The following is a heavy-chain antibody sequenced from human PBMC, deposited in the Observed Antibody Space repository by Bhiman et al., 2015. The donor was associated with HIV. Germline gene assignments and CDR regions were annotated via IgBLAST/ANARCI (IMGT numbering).Heavy chain of an antibody. D-gene: IGHD2-15*01. V-gene: IGHV3-7*05. J-gene: IGHJ4*02. CDR3: ARGPWWLLHYYLDY. CDR2: IKQDGSEK. CDR1: GFTFSSYA. Sequence: EVQLLESGGGLVQPGRSLRLSCAASGFTFSSYAMSWVRQAPGKGLEWVANIKQDGSEKYYVDSVKGRFTISRDNAKNSLFLQMNSLRAEDTAVYYCARGPWWLLHYYLDYWGQGTLVTVSS.